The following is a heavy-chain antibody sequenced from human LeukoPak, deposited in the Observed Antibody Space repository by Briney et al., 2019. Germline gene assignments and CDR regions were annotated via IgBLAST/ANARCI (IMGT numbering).Heavy chain of an antibody. Sequence: LSLTCSVSGGSINSSDYYWGWVRQPPGKGLEWVGRIRSKANSYATAYAASVKGRFTISRDDSKNTAHLQMNSLKTEDTAVYYCTTILFYWGQGTLVTVSS. CDR3: TTILFY. CDR2: IRSKANSYAT. V-gene: IGHV3-73*01. CDR1: GGSINSSDYY. J-gene: IGHJ4*02. D-gene: IGHD2/OR15-2a*01.